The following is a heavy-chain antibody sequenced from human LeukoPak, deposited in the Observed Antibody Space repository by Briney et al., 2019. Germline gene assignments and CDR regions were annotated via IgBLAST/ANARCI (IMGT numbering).Heavy chain of an antibody. Sequence: GGSLRLSCAASGFTFSSYAMSWVRQAPGKGLEWVSAISGSGGSTCYADSVKGRSTISRDNSKNTLYLQMNSLRAEDTAVYYCAKTYYNFWSGYFDYWGQGTLVTVSS. CDR3: AKTYYNFWSGYFDY. D-gene: IGHD3-3*01. CDR1: GFTFSSYA. J-gene: IGHJ4*02. CDR2: ISGSGGST. V-gene: IGHV3-23*01.